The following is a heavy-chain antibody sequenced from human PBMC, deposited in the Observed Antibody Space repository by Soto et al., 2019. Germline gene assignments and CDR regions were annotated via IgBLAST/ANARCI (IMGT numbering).Heavy chain of an antibody. CDR1: GYTFTSYD. V-gene: IGHV1-8*01. CDR2: MNPNSGNT. Sequence: ASVKVSCKASGYTFTSYDINWVRQATGQGLEWMGWMNPNSGNTGYAQKFQGRVTMTRNTSISTAYMELSSLRSEDTAVYYCARGREKITIFGVVTSHYYYYYYGMDVWGQGTTVTVSS. J-gene: IGHJ6*02. D-gene: IGHD3-3*01. CDR3: ARGREKITIFGVVTSHYYYYYYGMDV.